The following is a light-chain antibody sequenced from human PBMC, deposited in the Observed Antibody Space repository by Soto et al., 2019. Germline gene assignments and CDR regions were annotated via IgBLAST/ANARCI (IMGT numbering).Light chain of an antibody. Sequence: QSVLTQPPSVPGAPGRRITISCTGSPSNIGAGFDVHWYQQFPGTAPKLLIYGTTSRPSGVPDRFSGSQSGTSASLAITGLQAGDEADYYCQSYDTSLSGAWVFGGGTKLTVL. J-gene: IGLJ3*02. CDR2: GTT. V-gene: IGLV1-40*01. CDR3: QSYDTSLSGAWV. CDR1: PSNIGAGFD.